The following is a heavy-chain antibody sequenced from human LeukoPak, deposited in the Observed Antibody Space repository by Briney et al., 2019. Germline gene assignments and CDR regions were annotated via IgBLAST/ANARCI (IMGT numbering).Heavy chain of an antibody. D-gene: IGHD3-10*01. CDR1: GFTFSSYA. V-gene: IGHV3-30-3*01. J-gene: IGHJ4*02. CDR2: ISYDGSNK. Sequence: PGGSLRLACAASGFTFSSYAMHWVRQAPGKGLEWVAVISYDGSNKYYAGSVKGRFTISRDNSKNTLYLQMNSLRAEDTAVYYCARDRGPMDYWGQGTLVTVSS. CDR3: ARDRGPMDY.